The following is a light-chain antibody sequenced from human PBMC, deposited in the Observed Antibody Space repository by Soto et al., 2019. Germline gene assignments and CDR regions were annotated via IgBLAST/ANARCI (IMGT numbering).Light chain of an antibody. CDR1: SSDVGGYNY. J-gene: IGLJ1*01. V-gene: IGLV2-14*03. Sequence: QSALTPAASVSGSPGQSITISCTGTSSDVGGYNYVSWYQQNPGKAPKLMIYDVSNRPSGVSNRFSGSKSGNTASLTISGLQAEDEADYYCSSFTSSTPYVFGTRTKQTVL. CDR3: SSFTSSTPYV. CDR2: DVS.